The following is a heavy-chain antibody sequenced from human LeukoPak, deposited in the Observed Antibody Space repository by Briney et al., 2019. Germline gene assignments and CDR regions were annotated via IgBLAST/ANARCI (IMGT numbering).Heavy chain of an antibody. Sequence: GGSLRLSCAASGFTFSSYAMHWVRQAPGKGLEWVAVISYDGSNKYYADSVKGRFTISRDNPKNTLYLQMNSLRAEDTAVYYCARDTEQLLYNWSDPWGQGTLVTVSS. V-gene: IGHV3-30*04. J-gene: IGHJ5*02. CDR2: ISYDGSNK. CDR1: GFTFSSYA. D-gene: IGHD2-2*01. CDR3: ARDTEQLLYNWSDP.